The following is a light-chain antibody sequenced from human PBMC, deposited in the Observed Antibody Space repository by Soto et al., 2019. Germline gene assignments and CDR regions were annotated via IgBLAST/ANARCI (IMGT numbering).Light chain of an antibody. V-gene: IGLV1-51*01. Sequence: QSVLTQPPSVSAAPGQKVTISCSGSSSNIGNHYVSWYQHLPGVAPELLIYDNDKRTSGIPDRFSGSWSGTSATLGITGLQPGDEAEYYCGTWDSSLTAGPYVFGSGTKLTVL. CDR3: GTWDSSLTAGPYV. CDR2: DND. J-gene: IGLJ1*01. CDR1: SSNIGNHY.